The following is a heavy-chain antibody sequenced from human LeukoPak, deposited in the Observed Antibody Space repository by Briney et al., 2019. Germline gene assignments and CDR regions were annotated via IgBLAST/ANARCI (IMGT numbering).Heavy chain of an antibody. V-gene: IGHV1-46*01. CDR3: ARDSSRGMEWLLEHLNWFAP. Sequence: ASVKVSCKASGYTFTSYYMHWVRQAPGQGLEWMGIINPSGGSTSYAQKFQGRVTMTRDMSTSTVYMELSSLRSEDTAVYYCARDSSRGMEWLLEHLNWFAPWGQGTLVTVSS. J-gene: IGHJ5*02. CDR1: GYTFTSYY. D-gene: IGHD3-3*01. CDR2: INPSGGST.